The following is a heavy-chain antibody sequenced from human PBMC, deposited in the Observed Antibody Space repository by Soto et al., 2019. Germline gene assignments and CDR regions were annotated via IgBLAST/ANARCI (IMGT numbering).Heavy chain of an antibody. CDR2: IYYSGST. D-gene: IGHD3-10*01. CDR1: GGSISSYY. V-gene: IGHV4-59*01. CDR3: ARGVRGVIITGSYMDV. J-gene: IGHJ6*03. Sequence: SETLSLTCTVSGGSISSYYWSWIRQPPGKGLEWIGYIYYSGSTNYNPSLKSRVTISVDTSKNQFSLKLSSVTAADTAVYYCARGVRGVIITGSYMDVWGKGTTVTVSS.